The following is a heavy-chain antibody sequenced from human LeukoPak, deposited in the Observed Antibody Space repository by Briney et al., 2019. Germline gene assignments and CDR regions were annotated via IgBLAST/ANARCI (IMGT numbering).Heavy chain of an antibody. CDR3: AKGDLTTTGTTSVDY. Sequence: PGGSLRLSCAASGFTFSSYGMHWVRQAPGKGLEWVAFIRYDGSNKHYADPVKGRFTISRDNSKNTLYLQMNSLRAEDTAVYYCAKGDLTTTGTTSVDYWGQGTLVTVSS. J-gene: IGHJ4*02. CDR2: IRYDGSNK. D-gene: IGHD1-1*01. V-gene: IGHV3-30*02. CDR1: GFTFSSYG.